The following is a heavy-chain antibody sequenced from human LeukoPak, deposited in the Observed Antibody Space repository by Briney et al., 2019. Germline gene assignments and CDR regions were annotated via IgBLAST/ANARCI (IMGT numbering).Heavy chain of an antibody. Sequence: GASVKVSCKASGYTFTSYGISWVRQAPGQGLEWMGWISAYSGNTNYAQKLQGRVTMTTDTSTSTAYMELRSLRSDDTAVYYCASIYGDYDYDAFDIWGQGTMVTVSS. D-gene: IGHD4-17*01. CDR3: ASIYGDYDYDAFDI. J-gene: IGHJ3*02. CDR1: GYTFTSYG. V-gene: IGHV1-18*04. CDR2: ISAYSGNT.